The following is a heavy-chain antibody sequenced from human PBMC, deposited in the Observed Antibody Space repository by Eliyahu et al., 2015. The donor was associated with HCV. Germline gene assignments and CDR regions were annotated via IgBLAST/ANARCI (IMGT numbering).Heavy chain of an antibody. CDR1: GFTFSSYS. CDR3: ARVNGGIPINYYYYYGMDV. V-gene: IGHV3-48*02. D-gene: IGHD4-23*01. J-gene: IGHJ6*02. Sequence: EVQLVESGGGLVQPGGSLRLSCAASGFTFSSYSMXWVRXAPGKGLEWVSXISSSSSTIYYADXVKGRFTISRDNAKNSLYLQMNSLRDEDTAVYYCARVNGGIPINYYYYYGMDVWGQGTTVTVSS. CDR2: ISSSSSTI.